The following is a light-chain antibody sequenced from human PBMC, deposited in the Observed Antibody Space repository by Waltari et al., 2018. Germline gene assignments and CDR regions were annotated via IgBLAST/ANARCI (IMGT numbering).Light chain of an antibody. Sequence: EIVMTQSPATLSLSPGARATLSCSASTSVSSNLAWYQQKPAQAPRLLIYGASTRATGIPARFSGSGSGTEFTLTISSLQSEDFAVYYCQQYNNWPPITFGQGTRLEIK. CDR3: QQYNNWPPIT. CDR2: GAS. CDR1: TSVSSN. J-gene: IGKJ5*01. V-gene: IGKV3-15*01.